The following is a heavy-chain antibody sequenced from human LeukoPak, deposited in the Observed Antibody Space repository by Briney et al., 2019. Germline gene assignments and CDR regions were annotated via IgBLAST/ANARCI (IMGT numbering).Heavy chain of an antibody. J-gene: IGHJ4*02. CDR2: IIPILGIA. CDR1: GYTFTRYG. D-gene: IGHD5-18*01. CDR3: ARGSVDTAMVLDY. Sequence: GASVKVSCKASGYTFTRYGISWVRQAPGQGLEWMGRIIPILGIANYAQKFQGRVTITADKSTSTAYMELSSLRSEDTAVYYCARGSVDTAMVLDYWGQGTLVTVSS. V-gene: IGHV1-69*04.